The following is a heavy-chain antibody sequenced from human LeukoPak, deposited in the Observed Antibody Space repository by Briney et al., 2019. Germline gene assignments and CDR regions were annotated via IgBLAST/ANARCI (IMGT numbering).Heavy chain of an antibody. Sequence: GASVKVSCKASGYTFTSYDINWVRQATGQGLEWMGWMNPNSGNTGYAQKFQGRVTMTRDTSISTAYMELSRLRSDDTAVYYCARDKGDYYYYYYYMDVWGKGTTVTVSS. D-gene: IGHD3-10*01. CDR2: MNPNSGNT. V-gene: IGHV1-8*01. CDR3: ARDKGDYYYYYYYMDV. CDR1: GYTFTSYD. J-gene: IGHJ6*03.